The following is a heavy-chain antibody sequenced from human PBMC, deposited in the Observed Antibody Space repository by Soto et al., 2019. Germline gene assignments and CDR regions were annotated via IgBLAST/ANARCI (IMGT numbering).Heavy chain of an antibody. CDR1: GFTFSNYA. J-gene: IGHJ6*02. V-gene: IGHV3-30*04. CDR3: ARDNYGMDV. Sequence: PGGSLRLSCAAFGFTFSNYAMHWVRQAPGKGLEWVAVISYDEQNKYYADSVKGRFTISRDNSENAVSLQINSLTTEDTALYFGARDNYGMDVWDQGTTVTVSS. CDR2: ISYDEQNK.